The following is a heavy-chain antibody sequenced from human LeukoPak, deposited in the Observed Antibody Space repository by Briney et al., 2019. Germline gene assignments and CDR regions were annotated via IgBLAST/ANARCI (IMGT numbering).Heavy chain of an antibody. Sequence: GGSLRLSCAASGFTFSNNWMHWVRQAPGKGLVWVSRINSDGRTTTYADSVKGRFTISRDNAKNTLYLQMNSLRAEDTAVYYCASQHIVVVNQQGAFDIWGQGTMVTVSS. J-gene: IGHJ3*02. CDR1: GFTFSNNW. D-gene: IGHD2-21*01. CDR2: INSDGRTT. V-gene: IGHV3-74*01. CDR3: ASQHIVVVNQQGAFDI.